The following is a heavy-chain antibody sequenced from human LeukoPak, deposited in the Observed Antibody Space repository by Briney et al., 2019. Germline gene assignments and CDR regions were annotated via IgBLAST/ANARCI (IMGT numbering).Heavy chain of an antibody. D-gene: IGHD5-12*01. CDR3: ARGHGYSGHALAY. V-gene: IGHV4-59*01. CDR1: DDSISSYY. Sequence: SETLSLTCTVSDDSISSYYWNWIRQPPGEGLEWIGYIYYSGSTNYNPSLKSRVTISVDTSKNQFSLKVSSVTAADTAVYYCARGHGYSGHALAYWGQGTLVTVSS. J-gene: IGHJ4*02. CDR2: IYYSGST.